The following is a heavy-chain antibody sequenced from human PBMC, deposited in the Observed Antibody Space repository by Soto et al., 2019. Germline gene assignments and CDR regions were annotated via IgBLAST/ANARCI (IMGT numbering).Heavy chain of an antibody. J-gene: IGHJ6*02. CDR3: AKELQAYGDYDYYCYGLDV. D-gene: IGHD4-17*01. V-gene: IGHV3-30*18. Sequence: QLVESGGGVVPPGASLRLSCAASGFTFSTFGMHWVRQTPGKGLEWVAVISYDGNNKVYADSVKGRFTISRDNFKNTVDMVMNNLKVDDTAVYYGAKELQAYGDYDYYCYGLDVWFQGATVSVS. CDR1: GFTFSTFG. CDR2: ISYDGNNK.